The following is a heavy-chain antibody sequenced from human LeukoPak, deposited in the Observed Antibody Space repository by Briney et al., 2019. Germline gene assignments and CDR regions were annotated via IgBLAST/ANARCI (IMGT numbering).Heavy chain of an antibody. CDR3: VRRIATTGIYGFDI. D-gene: IGHD6-13*01. J-gene: IGHJ3*02. CDR2: VYYTGST. Sequence: SETLSLTCTVSGGSISSYYWTWIRQPPGKGLEWIGYVYYTGSTNYNPSLKSRVTISIDTSKNQISLKLSSVTAADTAMYYCVRRIATTGIYGFDIWGQGTMVTVSS. CDR1: GGSISSYY. V-gene: IGHV4-59*01.